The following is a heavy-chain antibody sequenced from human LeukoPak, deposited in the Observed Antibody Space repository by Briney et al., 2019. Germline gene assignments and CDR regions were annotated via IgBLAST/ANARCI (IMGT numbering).Heavy chain of an antibody. CDR2: INSDGSST. J-gene: IGHJ4*02. CDR1: GFTFSSYW. V-gene: IGHV3-74*01. Sequence: GGSLRLFCAASGFTFSSYWMHWVRQAPGKGLVWVSRINSDGSSTRYADSVRRRFTISRDNAKNTLSLQVKTLRPEDTAVYYCARGPPCVGYYTAYWGQATLVTVSS. D-gene: IGHD3-22*01. CDR3: ARGPPCVGYYTAY.